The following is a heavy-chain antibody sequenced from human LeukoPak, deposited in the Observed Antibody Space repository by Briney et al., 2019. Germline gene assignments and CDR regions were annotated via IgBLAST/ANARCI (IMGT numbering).Heavy chain of an antibody. CDR2: ISSSGSTI. J-gene: IGHJ5*02. Sequence: SGGSLRLSCAASGFTFSSYEMNWVRQAPGKGLEWVSYISSSGSTIYYAASVKGRFTISRDNAKNSLYLQMNSLRAEDTAVYYCARTPYDILTGYSWFDPWGQGTLVTVSS. V-gene: IGHV3-48*03. CDR3: ARTPYDILTGYSWFDP. CDR1: GFTFSSYE. D-gene: IGHD3-9*01.